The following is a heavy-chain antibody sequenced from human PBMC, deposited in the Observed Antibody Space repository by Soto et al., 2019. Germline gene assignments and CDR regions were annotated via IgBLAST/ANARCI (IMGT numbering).Heavy chain of an antibody. CDR2: ISYDGKEK. J-gene: IGHJ5*02. V-gene: IGHV3-30*04. D-gene: IGHD6-6*01. CDR3: ARGRGLAARPQHLDP. CDR1: GFLFSGYA. Sequence: QVHLVESGGGVVQPGGSLRLSCATSGFLFSGYAMHWVRQTPGKGLEWVAVISYDGKEKYYAHSAACRFTISRESSGVTLYLQMSSLRVEDTAVYYCARGRGLAARPQHLDPWGQGTLVTVSS.